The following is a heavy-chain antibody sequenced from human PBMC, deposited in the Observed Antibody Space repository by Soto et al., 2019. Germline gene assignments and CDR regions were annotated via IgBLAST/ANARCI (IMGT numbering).Heavy chain of an antibody. D-gene: IGHD1-26*01. J-gene: IGHJ3*02. CDR1: GFTFSSYS. CDR3: ARDALGDAFDI. CDR2: ISSSSSTI. Sequence: GGSLRLSCAASGFTFSSYSMNWVRQAPGKGLEWVSYISSSSSTIYYADSVKGRFTISRDNAKNSLYLQMNSLRAEDTAVYYCARDALGDAFDIWGQGTMVTVSS. V-gene: IGHV3-48*04.